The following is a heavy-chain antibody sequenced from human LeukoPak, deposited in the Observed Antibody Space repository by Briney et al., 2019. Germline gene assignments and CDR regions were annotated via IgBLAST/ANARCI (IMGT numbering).Heavy chain of an antibody. D-gene: IGHD6-19*01. V-gene: IGHV3-7*04. J-gene: IGHJ5*02. Sequence: GGSLRLSCAASGFTFSSYWMSWVRQAPGTGLQWVANIKQDGSESYYVDSVKGRFTISRDNAKNSLYLQINSLRAEDTAVYYCARDRSSGWYLTPGFDPWGQGTLVTVSS. CDR2: IKQDGSES. CDR3: ARDRSSGWYLTPGFDP. CDR1: GFTFSSYW.